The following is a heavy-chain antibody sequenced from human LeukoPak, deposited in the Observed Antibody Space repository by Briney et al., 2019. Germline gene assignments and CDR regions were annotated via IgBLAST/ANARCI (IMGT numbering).Heavy chain of an antibody. CDR3: ARHGGYCSSASCYQSNYYYYYMDV. Sequence: PSETLSLTCAVSGYSISSGYYWGWIRQPPGKGLEWIGSIYHSGSTYYNPSLKSRVTISVDTSKNQFSLKLCSVTAADTAVYYCARHGGYCSSASCYQSNYYYYYMDVWGKGTTVTVSS. D-gene: IGHD2-2*01. J-gene: IGHJ6*03. V-gene: IGHV4-38-2*01. CDR2: IYHSGST. CDR1: GYSISSGYY.